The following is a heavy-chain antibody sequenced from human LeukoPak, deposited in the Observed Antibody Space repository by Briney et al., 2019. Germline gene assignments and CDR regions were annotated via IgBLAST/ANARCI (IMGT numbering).Heavy chain of an antibody. CDR2: MNPNRGNT. CDR1: GFSSYD. D-gene: IGHD6-19*01. CDR3: ASEQWLKREVVYYYYGMAV. V-gene: IGHV1-8*01. J-gene: IGHJ6*02. Sequence: ASVKVSCKASGFSSYDINWVRQATGQGLEWMGWMNPNRGNTGYAQKFQGRVTMTRNTSISTAYMELNSLRSEDTAVYYCASEQWLKREVVYYYYGMAVWGQGTTVTVSS.